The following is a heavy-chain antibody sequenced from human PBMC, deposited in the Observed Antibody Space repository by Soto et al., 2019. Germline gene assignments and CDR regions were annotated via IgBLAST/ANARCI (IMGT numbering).Heavy chain of an antibody. J-gene: IGHJ6*02. CDR3: ASWGFQQLAYYYYYGMDV. CDR2: ISYDGSNK. V-gene: IGHV3-30*03. Sequence: QVQLVESGGGVVQPGRSLRLSCAASGFTFSSYGMHWVRQAPGKGLEWVAAISYDGSNKFYTDSVKGRFTISRDNSKNTLYLQMNSLRAEDTAVYYCASWGFQQLAYYYYYGMDVWGQGTTVTVSS. D-gene: IGHD6-13*01. CDR1: GFTFSSYG.